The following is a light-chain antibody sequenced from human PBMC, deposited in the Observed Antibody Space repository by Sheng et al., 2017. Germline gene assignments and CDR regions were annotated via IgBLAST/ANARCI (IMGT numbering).Light chain of an antibody. Sequence: EIVLTQSPATLSLSPGERATLSCRASRSVSNYLAWYQQRPGQPPRLLIYDASNRATGIPARFSGSGSATDFTLTIASLEPEDFAVYYCQQYGSSLTFGQGTRLEIK. CDR2: DAS. J-gene: IGKJ5*01. V-gene: IGKV3-11*01. CDR3: QQYGSSLT. CDR1: RSVSNY.